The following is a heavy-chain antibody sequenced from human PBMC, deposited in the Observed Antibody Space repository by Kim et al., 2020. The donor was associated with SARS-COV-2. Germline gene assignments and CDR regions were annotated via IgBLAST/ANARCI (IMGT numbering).Heavy chain of an antibody. Sequence: SETLSLTCAVSGGSISSNNWWSWVRQPPGKGLEWIGEIFHSGSTNYNPSLRSRVSISVHKSKNQFSLQMTSVTAADTAVYYCARYNFWSGFVSYYYGLDVWGQGTTVTVSS. D-gene: IGHD3-3*01. V-gene: IGHV4-4*02. CDR1: GGSISSNNW. J-gene: IGHJ6*02. CDR3: ARYNFWSGFVSYYYGLDV. CDR2: IFHSGST.